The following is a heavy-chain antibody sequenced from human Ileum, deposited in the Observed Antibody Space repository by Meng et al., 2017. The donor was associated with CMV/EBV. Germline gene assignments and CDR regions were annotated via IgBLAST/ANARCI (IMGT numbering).Heavy chain of an antibody. Sequence: CRASLYTFTCTHMIWVRPAPGQVPAWMGWIDTNIGNPTYAQGFTGRFVFSFDTSVSTAYLHISDLKADDTAVYYCARDGLSGRYFDYWGQGTLVTVSS. D-gene: IGHD5-12*01. J-gene: IGHJ4*02. CDR3: ARDGLSGRYFDY. CDR1: LYTFTCTH. CDR2: IDTNIGNP. V-gene: IGHV7-4-1*02.